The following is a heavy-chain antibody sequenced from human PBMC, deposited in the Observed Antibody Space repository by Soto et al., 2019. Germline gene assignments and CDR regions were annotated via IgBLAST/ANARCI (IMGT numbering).Heavy chain of an antibody. CDR3: SRVGGSTWH. D-gene: IGHD1-26*01. CDR2: INSDGSST. CDR1: GFTFSSYW. V-gene: IGHV3-74*01. Sequence: EVQLVESGGGLVQPGGSLRVSCAVSGFTFSSYWMHWVRQAPGKGLVWVSRINSDGSSTNYADFVKGRFAISRDNAKNTLYLQMNSLRVEDTAVYYCSRVGGSTWHWGQGTLFTVSS. J-gene: IGHJ4*02.